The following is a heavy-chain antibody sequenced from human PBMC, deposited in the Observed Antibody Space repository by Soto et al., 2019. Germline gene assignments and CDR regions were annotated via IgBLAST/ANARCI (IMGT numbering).Heavy chain of an antibody. CDR1: GGSISSSSYY. D-gene: IGHD6-19*01. Sequence: PSETLSLTCTVPGGSISSSSYYWGWIRQPPGKGLEWIGSIYYSGSTYYNPSLKSRVTISVDTSKNQFSLKLSSGTAADTAVYYCARHEAPSGWYFAYWGQGTLVTVSS. V-gene: IGHV4-39*01. J-gene: IGHJ4*02. CDR3: ARHEAPSGWYFAY. CDR2: IYYSGST.